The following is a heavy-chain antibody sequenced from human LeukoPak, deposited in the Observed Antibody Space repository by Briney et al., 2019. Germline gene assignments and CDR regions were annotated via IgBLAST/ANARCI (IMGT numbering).Heavy chain of an antibody. V-gene: IGHV3-15*01. D-gene: IGHD2-15*01. Sequence: TGGSLRLSCAASGFTFRQSWMTWIRQAPGKGLQWVGRIKGKIDADLVDYAAPVKGRFTISRDESKDTLYLQMKSLKTEDTAVYYCTTEGGWSYYFDYWGQGTLVTVSS. CDR1: GFTFRQSW. J-gene: IGHJ4*02. CDR3: TTEGGWSYYFDY. CDR2: IKGKIDADLV.